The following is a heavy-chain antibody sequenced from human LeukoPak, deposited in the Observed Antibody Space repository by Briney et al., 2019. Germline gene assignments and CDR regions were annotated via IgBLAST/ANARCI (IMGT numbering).Heavy chain of an antibody. Sequence: SETLSLTCTVSGGSISSYYWSWIRQPPGKGLEWIGYIYYSGSTNYNPSLKSRVTISVDTSKNQFSLKLSSVTAADTAVYYCARGWPGHRGVTAWYFDLWGRGTLVTVSS. CDR2: IYYSGST. D-gene: IGHD3-10*01. V-gene: IGHV4-59*08. J-gene: IGHJ2*01. CDR1: GGSISSYY. CDR3: ARGWPGHRGVTAWYFDL.